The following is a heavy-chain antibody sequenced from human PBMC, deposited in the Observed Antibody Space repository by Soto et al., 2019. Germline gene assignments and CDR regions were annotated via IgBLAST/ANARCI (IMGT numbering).Heavy chain of an antibody. CDR1: GYTFTGYY. CDR3: ARVSSSSWGIDY. CDR2: INPNSGGT. J-gene: IGHJ4*02. Sequence: QVQLVQSGAEVKKPGASVKVSCKASGYTFTGYYMHWVRQAPGQGLEWMGWINPNSGGTNYAQKFQGWVTMTRDSSISTAYMELSRLRSDDTAVYDCARVSSSSWGIDYWGQGTLVTVSS. V-gene: IGHV1-2*04. D-gene: IGHD6-6*01.